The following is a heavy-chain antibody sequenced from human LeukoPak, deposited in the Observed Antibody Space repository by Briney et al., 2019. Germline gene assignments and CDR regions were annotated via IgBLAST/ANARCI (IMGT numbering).Heavy chain of an antibody. Sequence: GASVKVSCKASGYTFNSFYMHWVRQAPGQGPEWMGIINPSGDRTTYAQKFQGSANMTTDTSTSTFYMELSSLRFEDTAVYYCARPACTSWFYYYGMDVWGQGTTVTVSS. V-gene: IGHV1-46*02. CDR2: INPSGDRT. CDR3: ARPACTSWFYYYGMDV. D-gene: IGHD6-13*01. CDR1: GYTFNSFY. J-gene: IGHJ6*02.